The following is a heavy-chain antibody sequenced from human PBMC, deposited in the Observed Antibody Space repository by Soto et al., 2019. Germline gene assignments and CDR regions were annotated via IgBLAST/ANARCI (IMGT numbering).Heavy chain of an antibody. CDR1: GFSFSDYY. Sequence: QVQLVESGGGLVKPGGSLRLYCAASGFSFSDYYMTWIRQAPGKGLGWLSYISSSGYPIYYADSLKGRFTISRDNAKNSVYLQVDSLIAEYTAVYYCARDNLSFWNGYYSRYDYYGMDVWGQGTTVTVYS. V-gene: IGHV3-11*01. CDR2: ISSSGYPI. J-gene: IGHJ6*02. D-gene: IGHD3-3*01. CDR3: ARDNLSFWNGYYSRYDYYGMDV.